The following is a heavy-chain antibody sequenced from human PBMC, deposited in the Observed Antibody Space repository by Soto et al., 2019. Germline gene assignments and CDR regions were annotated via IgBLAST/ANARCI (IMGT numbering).Heavy chain of an antibody. CDR2: INHSGST. CDR1: GWSFSGYY. CDR3: ASTASTYYYYMDV. D-gene: IGHD5-18*01. Sequence: SETLSLTCAFYGWSFSGYYWSWIRQPPGKGLEWIGEINHSGSTNYNPSLKSRVTISVDTSKNQFSLKLSSVTAADTAVYYCASTASTYYYYMDVWGKGTTVTVSS. J-gene: IGHJ6*03. V-gene: IGHV4-34*01.